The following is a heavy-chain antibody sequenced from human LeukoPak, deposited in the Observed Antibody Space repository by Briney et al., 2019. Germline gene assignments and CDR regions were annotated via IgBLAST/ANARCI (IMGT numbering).Heavy chain of an antibody. Sequence: SETLSLTCSVSGGSISPYYWSWIWQPPGKGLERIGYIYYSGTTNYNPSLQSRVTISVATSKNQFSLKLSSVTAADTALYYCARDRASAGGFDYWGQGTLVTVSS. J-gene: IGHJ4*02. V-gene: IGHV4-59*01. CDR2: IYYSGTT. D-gene: IGHD2-15*01. CDR1: GGSISPYY. CDR3: ARDRASAGGFDY.